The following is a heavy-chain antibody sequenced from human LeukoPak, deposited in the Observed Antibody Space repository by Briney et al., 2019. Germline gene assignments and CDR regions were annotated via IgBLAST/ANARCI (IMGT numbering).Heavy chain of an antibody. CDR1: GGSISTYY. V-gene: IGHV4-59*01. CDR3: ARDSSGYYYDSGFDY. J-gene: IGHJ4*02. Sequence: PSETLSLTCTVSGGSISTYYWSWIRQPPGKGLEWIGYIYYSGSTNYNPSLKSRVTISVDTSKNQFSLKLSSVTAADTAVYYCARDSSGYYYDSGFDYWGQGTLVTVSS. D-gene: IGHD3-22*01. CDR2: IYYSGST.